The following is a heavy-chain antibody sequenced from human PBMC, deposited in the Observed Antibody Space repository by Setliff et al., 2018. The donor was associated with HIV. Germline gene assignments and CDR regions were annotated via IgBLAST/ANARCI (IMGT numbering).Heavy chain of an antibody. CDR2: LGKSNSRM. Sequence: GSLRLSCTASVFTFRDYSMNWVRQAPGKGLEWVSYLGKSNSRMTYAGSVKGRFTISGDNAKNTLYLQMNSLTSEDTAVYYCARGVPAVTGYHFDYWGQGTLVTVSS. D-gene: IGHD6-19*01. CDR1: VFTFRDYS. V-gene: IGHV3-48*01. CDR3: ARGVPAVTGYHFDY. J-gene: IGHJ4*02.